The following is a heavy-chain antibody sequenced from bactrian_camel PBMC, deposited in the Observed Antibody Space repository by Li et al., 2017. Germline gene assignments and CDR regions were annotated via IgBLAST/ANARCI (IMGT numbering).Heavy chain of an antibody. J-gene: IGHJ6*01. CDR1: ALTSSYYD. CDR2: VSSGGIT. V-gene: IGHV3S10*01. D-gene: IGHD6*01. Sequence: VQLVESGGGLVQPGGSLRLSCAASALTSSYYDMTRVRQAPGKGLEWVSRVSSGGITYYADSVKGRFTISRDNVQNTVYLQMNSLKSEDTALYYCAAPPKDTYGGSWSVGGSAFGYWGQGTQVTVS. CDR3: AAPPKDTYGGSWSVGGSAFGY.